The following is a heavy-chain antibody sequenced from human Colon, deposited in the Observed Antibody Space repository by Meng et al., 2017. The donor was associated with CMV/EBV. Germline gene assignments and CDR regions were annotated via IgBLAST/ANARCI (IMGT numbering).Heavy chain of an antibody. CDR3: AKESASATGGYTYGPQGFDY. Sequence: SNGRHWVRKAPGKGVEWVAVVTYGGNTKSYADSVKGRINISRDNSKNTLYLEMNSLRVEDTAVYYCAKESASATGGYTYGPQGFDYWGQGTLVTVSS. CDR2: VTYGGNTK. J-gene: IGHJ4*02. CDR1: SNG. V-gene: IGHV3-30*18. D-gene: IGHD5-18*01.